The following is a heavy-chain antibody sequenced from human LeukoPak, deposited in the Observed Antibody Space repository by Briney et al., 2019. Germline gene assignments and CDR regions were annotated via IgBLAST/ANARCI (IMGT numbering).Heavy chain of an antibody. J-gene: IGHJ4*02. D-gene: IGHD2-21*02. V-gene: IGHV3-21*01. Sequence: GGSLRLSCAASGFTFSSYSMNWVRQAPGKGLEWVSSISNSGSYIYFADSVKGRFTISRDNAKNSLYLQTNSLRAEDTAVYYCARALGGGGDFYFDYWGQGTLVTVSS. CDR3: ARALGGGGDFYFDY. CDR1: GFTFSSYS. CDR2: ISNSGSYI.